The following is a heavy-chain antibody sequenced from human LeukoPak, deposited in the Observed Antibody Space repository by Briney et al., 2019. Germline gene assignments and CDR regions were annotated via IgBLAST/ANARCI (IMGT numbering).Heavy chain of an antibody. CDR2: INPSGGST. CDR3: ARGYCTNGVCHGHDY. Sequence: GASVKVSCKASGYTFTSYYMHWVRQAPGQGLEWMGIINPSGGSTSYAQKFQGRVTMTRDTSTSTVYMELSSLRSEDTAVYYCARGYCTNGVCHGHDYWGRGTLVTVSS. V-gene: IGHV1-46*01. CDR1: GYTFTSYY. D-gene: IGHD2-8*01. J-gene: IGHJ4*02.